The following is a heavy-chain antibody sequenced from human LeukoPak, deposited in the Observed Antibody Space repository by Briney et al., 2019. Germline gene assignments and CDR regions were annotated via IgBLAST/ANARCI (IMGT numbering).Heavy chain of an antibody. Sequence: GGSLRLSCAASGFTFSSYDMHWVRQAPGKGLEWVAVISYDGSDKYYADSVKGRFTISRDNSKNTLSLQMHSLRAEDTAVYYRAKSARFCTNDVCYTNYYYGMDVWGQGTTVTVSS. D-gene: IGHD2-8*01. CDR2: ISYDGSDK. J-gene: IGHJ6*02. V-gene: IGHV3-30*18. CDR3: AKSARFCTNDVCYTNYYYGMDV. CDR1: GFTFSSYD.